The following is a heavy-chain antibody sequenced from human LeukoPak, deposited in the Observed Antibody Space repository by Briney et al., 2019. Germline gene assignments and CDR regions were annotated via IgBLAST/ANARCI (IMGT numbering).Heavy chain of an antibody. CDR3: ARDREEKYQLPKAVAVFLGFDP. V-gene: IGHV1-69*01. Sequence: ASVKVSCKASGGTFSSYAISWVRQAPGQGLEWMGGIIPIFGTANYAQKFQGRVTITADESTSTAYMELSSLRSEDTAVYYCARDREEKYQLPKAVAVFLGFDPWGQETLVTVSS. J-gene: IGHJ5*02. CDR1: GGTFSSYA. CDR2: IIPIFGTA. D-gene: IGHD2-2*01.